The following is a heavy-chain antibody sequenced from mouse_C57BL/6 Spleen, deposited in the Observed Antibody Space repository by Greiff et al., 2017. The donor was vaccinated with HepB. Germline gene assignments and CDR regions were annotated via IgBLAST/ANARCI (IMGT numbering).Heavy chain of an antibody. D-gene: IGHD2-5*01. Sequence: VQLQQSGPELVKPGASVKISCKASGYAFSSSWMNWVKQRPGKGLEWIGRIYPGDGDTNYNGKFKGKATLTADKSSSTAYMQLSSLTSEDSAVYFCARGIYYSIFDYWGQGTTLTVSS. CDR1: GYAFSSSW. J-gene: IGHJ2*01. CDR3: ARGIYYSIFDY. CDR2: IYPGDGDT. V-gene: IGHV1-82*01.